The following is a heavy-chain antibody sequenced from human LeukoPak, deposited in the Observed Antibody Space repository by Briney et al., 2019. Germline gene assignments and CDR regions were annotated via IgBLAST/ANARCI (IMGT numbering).Heavy chain of an antibody. V-gene: IGHV1-24*01. CDR2: FDPEDGGT. J-gene: IGHJ4*02. D-gene: IGHD3-22*01. CDR1: GYTLTELS. CDR3: AKTYYYDSSGYLGLYYFDY. Sequence: ASVKVSCKVSGYTLTELSMHWVRQAPGKGLEWMGGFDPEDGGTIYAQKFQGRVTMTEDTSTDTAYMELSSLRSEDTAVYYCAKTYYYDSSGYLGLYYFDYWGQGTLVTVSS.